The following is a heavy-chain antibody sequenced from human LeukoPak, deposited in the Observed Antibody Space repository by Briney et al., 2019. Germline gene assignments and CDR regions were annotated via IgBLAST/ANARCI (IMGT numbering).Heavy chain of an antibody. CDR2: IYYSGST. Sequence: SETLSLTCTVSGGSTSSSSYNRGWIRQPPGKGLEWIASIYYSGSTYYNPSLKSRVTISVDTSKNQFSLKLSSVTAADTAVYYCARAETMIVVVSFDYWGQGTLVTVSS. V-gene: IGHV4-39*07. D-gene: IGHD3-22*01. J-gene: IGHJ4*02. CDR3: ARAETMIVVVSFDY. CDR1: GGSTSSSSYN.